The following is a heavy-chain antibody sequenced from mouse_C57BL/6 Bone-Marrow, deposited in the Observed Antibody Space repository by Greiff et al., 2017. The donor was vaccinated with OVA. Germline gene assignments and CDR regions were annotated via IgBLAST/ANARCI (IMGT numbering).Heavy chain of an antibody. J-gene: IGHJ4*01. V-gene: IGHV1-55*01. CDR2: IYPGSGRT. Sequence: QVQLQQPGAELVKPGASVTMSCKASGYTFTSYWITWVKQRPGQGLEWIGDIYPGSGRTNYNENFKSKATLTVDTSSITAYIQLSSLTSEDSAVYYCARTGSTTVEGDFAMDYWGQGTSVTVSS. CDR1: GYTFTSYW. D-gene: IGHD1-1*01. CDR3: ARTGSTTVEGDFAMDY.